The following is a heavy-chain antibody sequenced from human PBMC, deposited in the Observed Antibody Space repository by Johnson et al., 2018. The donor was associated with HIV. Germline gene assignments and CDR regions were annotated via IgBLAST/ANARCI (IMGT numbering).Heavy chain of an antibody. CDR1: GFTFSSYS. J-gene: IGHJ3*02. Sequence: QVQLVESGGGVVQPGRSLRLSCAASGFTFSSYSVHWVRQAPGKGLEWVAVISFDGYNKYYADSVKGRFTISRDSSEKTLYLQMNSVRPEDTAVYYCARWIQLWVAFDIWGQGTMVTVSS. CDR3: ARWIQLWVAFDI. D-gene: IGHD5-18*01. V-gene: IGHV3-30-3*01. CDR2: ISFDGYNK.